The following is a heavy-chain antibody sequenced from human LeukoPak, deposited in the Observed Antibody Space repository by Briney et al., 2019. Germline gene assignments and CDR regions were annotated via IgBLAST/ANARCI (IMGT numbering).Heavy chain of an antibody. CDR3: AKVIYSAAGFYYYGMDV. V-gene: IGHV3-23*01. D-gene: IGHD6-13*01. CDR2: ISGSGGST. J-gene: IGHJ6*02. Sequence: GGSLRLSCAASGFTFSSYAMSWVRQAPGKGLEWASAISGSGGSTYYADSVKGRFTISRDNSKNTLYLQMNSLRAEDTAVYYCAKVIYSAAGFYYYGMDVWGQGTTVTVSS. CDR1: GFTFSSYA.